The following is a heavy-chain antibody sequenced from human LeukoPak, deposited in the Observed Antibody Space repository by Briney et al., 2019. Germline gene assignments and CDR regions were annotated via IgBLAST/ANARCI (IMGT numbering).Heavy chain of an antibody. CDR3: TRGYAAARQRLPYPYY. V-gene: IGHV4-59*12. J-gene: IGHJ4*02. CDR2: VYYSGST. CDR1: GGSISSYY. D-gene: IGHD2-2*01. Sequence: SETLSLTCTVSGGSISSYYWSWIRQPPGKGLEWIGYVYYSGSTNYNPSLKSRVTISVDTSKNQFSLKLSSVTAADTAVYYCTRGYAAARQRLPYPYYWGQGTLVTVSS.